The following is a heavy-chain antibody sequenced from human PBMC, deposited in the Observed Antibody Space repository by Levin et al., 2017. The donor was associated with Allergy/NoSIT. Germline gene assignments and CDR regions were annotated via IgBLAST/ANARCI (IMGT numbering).Heavy chain of an antibody. CDR2: ISGSGGST. CDR1: GFTFSSYA. D-gene: IGHD2-2*01. V-gene: IGHV3-23*01. Sequence: GESLKISCAASGFTFSSYAMSWVRQAPGKGLEWVSAISGSGGSTYYADSVKGRFTISRDNSKNTLYLQMNSLRAEDTAVYYCATGGYCSSTSCQKENGDFDYWGQGTLVTVSS. CDR3: ATGGYCSSTSCQKENGDFDY. J-gene: IGHJ4*02.